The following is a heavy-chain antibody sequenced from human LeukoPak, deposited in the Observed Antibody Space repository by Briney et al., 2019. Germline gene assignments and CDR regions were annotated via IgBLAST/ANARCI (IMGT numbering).Heavy chain of an antibody. J-gene: IGHJ6*03. D-gene: IGHD2-15*01. CDR2: IYHSGNT. CDR1: GGSISSNNW. Sequence: SETLSLTCAVSGGSISSNNWWTWVRQPPGKGLEWIGEIYHSGNTNYNPSLKGRVTISVDTSKNQFSLKLSSVTAADTAVYYCARGSTLYCSGGSCYFGGLLYYYYMDVWGKGTTVTISS. V-gene: IGHV4-4*02. CDR3: ARGSTLYCSGGSCYFGGLLYYYYMDV.